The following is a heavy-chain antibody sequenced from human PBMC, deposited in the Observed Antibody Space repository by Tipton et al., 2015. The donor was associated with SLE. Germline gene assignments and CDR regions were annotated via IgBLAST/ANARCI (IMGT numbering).Heavy chain of an antibody. V-gene: IGHV4-61*02. J-gene: IGHJ6*03. D-gene: IGHD5-12*01. CDR2: IYTSGST. Sequence: TLSLTCTVSGGSISSGSYSWIWIRQPAGKELEWIGRIYTSGSTNYNPSLKSRVTISVDTSKNQFSLKLSSVTAADTAVYYCARGGHKANFYYMDVWGKGTTVTVSS. CDR3: ARGGHKANFYYMDV. CDR1: GGSISSGSYS.